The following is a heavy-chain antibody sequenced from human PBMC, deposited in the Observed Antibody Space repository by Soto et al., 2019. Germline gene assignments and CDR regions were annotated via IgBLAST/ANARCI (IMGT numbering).Heavy chain of an antibody. CDR3: ARGGFFWVAYHSYAFDV. CDR2: IKPDGSEK. J-gene: IGHJ3*01. D-gene: IGHD3-16*01. V-gene: IGHV3-7*01. Sequence: EVQLVESGGDLVQPGGSLRLSCAASGFTFSSYWMNWVRQAPGKGLEWVASIKPDGSEKYYVDSVKGRFTISRDNAQRSLYLQMNSLRAEDAALFYCARGGFFWVAYHSYAFDVWGQGTVVTVSS. CDR1: GFTFSSYW.